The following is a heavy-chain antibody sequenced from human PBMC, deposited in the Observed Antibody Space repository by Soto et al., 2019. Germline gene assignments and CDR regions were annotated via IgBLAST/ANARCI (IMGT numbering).Heavy chain of an antibody. CDR3: ARQDGYSSGPDFDD. D-gene: IGHD6-19*01. V-gene: IGHV4-59*08. Sequence: PSETLSLTCTVSGGSISSYYWSWIRQPPGKGLEWIGYIYYSGSTNYNPSLKSRVTISVDTSKNQFSLKLSSVTATDTAVYYCARQDGYSSGPDFDDWGQGTLVTV. CDR1: GGSISSYY. CDR2: IYYSGST. J-gene: IGHJ4*02.